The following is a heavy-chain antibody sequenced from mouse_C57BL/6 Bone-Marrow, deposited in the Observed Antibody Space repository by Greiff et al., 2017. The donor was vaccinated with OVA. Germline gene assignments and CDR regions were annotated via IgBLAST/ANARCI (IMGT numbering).Heavy chain of an antibody. CDR2: IDPEDGET. CDR3: APYDGYERAMDY. CDR1: GFNIKDYY. D-gene: IGHD2-3*01. Sequence: EVQRVESGAELVKPGASVKLSCTASGFNIKDYYMHWVKQRTEQGLEWIGRIDPEDGETKYAPKFQGKATITADTSSNTAYLQLRSLTSEDTAVYYCAPYDGYERAMDYWGQGTSVTVSA. J-gene: IGHJ4*01. V-gene: IGHV14-2*01.